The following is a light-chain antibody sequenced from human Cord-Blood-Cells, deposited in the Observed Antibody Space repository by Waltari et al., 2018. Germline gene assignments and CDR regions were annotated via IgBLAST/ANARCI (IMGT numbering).Light chain of an antibody. CDR2: VAS. V-gene: IGKV1-9*01. J-gene: IGKJ1*01. CDR3: QQLKT. Sequence: DIQLTQSPYFLSASVGDRVTITCRASQGISSYLAWYQQKPGKAPKLLIYVASTLQSGVPSRFSGSGSGTEFTLTISSLQPEDFATYYCQQLKTFGQGTKVEIK. CDR1: QGISSY.